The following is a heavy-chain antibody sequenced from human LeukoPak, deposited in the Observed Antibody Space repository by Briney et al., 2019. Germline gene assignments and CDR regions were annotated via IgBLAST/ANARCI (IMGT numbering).Heavy chain of an antibody. V-gene: IGHV4-61*02. CDR3: ARHRGGSYIREAFDI. CDR2: IYTSGST. CDR1: GGSISSGSYY. Sequence: NPSETLSLTCTVSGGSISSGSYYWSWIRQPAGKGLEWIGRIYTSGSTNYNPSLKSRVTISVDTSKNQFSLKLSSVTAADTAVYYCARHRGGSYIREAFDIWGQGTMVTVSS. J-gene: IGHJ3*02. D-gene: IGHD1-26*01.